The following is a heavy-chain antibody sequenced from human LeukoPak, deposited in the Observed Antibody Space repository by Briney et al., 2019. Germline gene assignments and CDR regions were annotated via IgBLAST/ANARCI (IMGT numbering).Heavy chain of an antibody. J-gene: IGHJ4*02. D-gene: IGHD3-22*01. V-gene: IGHV3-23*01. CDR3: AKRGVVIRVILVGFHKEAYYFDS. CDR1: GITLSNYS. Sequence: GGSLRLSCAVSGITLSNYSMSWVRQAPGKGLEWVAGISDSGGRTNYADSVKGRFTISRDNPKNTLYLQMNSLRAEDTAVYFCAKRGVVIRVILVGFHKEAYYFDSWGQGALVTVSS. CDR2: ISDSGGRT.